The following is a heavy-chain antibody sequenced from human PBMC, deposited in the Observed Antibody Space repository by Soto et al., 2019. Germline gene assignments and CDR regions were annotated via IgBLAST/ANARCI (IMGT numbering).Heavy chain of an antibody. J-gene: IGHJ4*02. CDR3: ARDIRGYSRAFDY. V-gene: IGHV4-61*01. Sequence: SETLSLTCTVSAGSVSSGSFYWTWIRQPPGKGLEWIGYIYYNGSTNYNPSLKSRVTISIDTSKNQFSLRLTSLIAADTAVYYCARDIRGYSRAFDYWGQGTLVTVSS. CDR2: IYYNGST. CDR1: AGSVSSGSFY. D-gene: IGHD5-18*01.